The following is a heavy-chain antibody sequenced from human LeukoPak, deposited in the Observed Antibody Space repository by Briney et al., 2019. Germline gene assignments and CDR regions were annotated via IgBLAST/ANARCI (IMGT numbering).Heavy chain of an antibody. CDR3: ARGANWGSPDY. J-gene: IGHJ4*02. V-gene: IGHV4-59*01. Sequence: SETLSLTCSVSGGSISSDYWSWIRQSPGKGLEWIGYIYYSGTTSYNPSLKSRVTISLDTSKNQFSLKLSSVTAADTAVYYCARGANWGSPDYWGQGTLVTVSS. D-gene: IGHD7-27*01. CDR1: GGSISSDY. CDR2: IYYSGTT.